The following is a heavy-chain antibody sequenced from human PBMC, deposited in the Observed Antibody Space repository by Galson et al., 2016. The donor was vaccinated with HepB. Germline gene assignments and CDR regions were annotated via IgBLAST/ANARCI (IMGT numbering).Heavy chain of an antibody. CDR3: VNRAEYSGRDNGFQY. V-gene: IGHV3-23*01. Sequence: SLRLSCAGSGFTFSTYAMSWVRQAPGKGLEWVSGISHDSGSEFYGDSVKGRFTIYRDNSKNTVYLELNSLTAEDTAIYYWVNRAEYSGRDNGFQYWGRGTLVAVSS. CDR1: GFTFSTYA. CDR2: ISHDSGSE. J-gene: IGHJ4*02. D-gene: IGHD5-12*01.